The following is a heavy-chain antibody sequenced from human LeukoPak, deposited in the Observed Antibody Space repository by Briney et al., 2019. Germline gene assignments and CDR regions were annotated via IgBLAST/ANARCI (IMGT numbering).Heavy chain of an antibody. Sequence: PGGSLRLSCAASGFTFSSYRMNWVRQAPGRGLEWVSSISSSSSYIYYADSVKGRFTISRDNAKNSQYLQMNSLRAEDTAVYYRARDPWTNSDYGGFDYWGQGTLVTVSS. CDR2: ISSSSSYI. CDR3: ARDPWTNSDYGGFDY. D-gene: IGHD4-23*01. J-gene: IGHJ4*02. V-gene: IGHV3-21*01. CDR1: GFTFSSYR.